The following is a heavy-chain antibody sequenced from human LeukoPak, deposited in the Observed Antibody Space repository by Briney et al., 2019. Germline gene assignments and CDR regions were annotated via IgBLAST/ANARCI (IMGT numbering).Heavy chain of an antibody. CDR1: GGSISSSSYY. CDR3: ARRSPVDTAMDTYYYYYYMDV. Sequence: NPSETLSLTCTVSGGSISSSSYYWGWIRQPPGKGLEWIGSIYYSGSTYYNPSLKSRVTISVDTSKNQFSLKLSSVTAADTAVYYCARRSPVDTAMDTYYYYYYMDVWGKGTTVTVSS. CDR2: IYYSGST. V-gene: IGHV4-39*07. J-gene: IGHJ6*03. D-gene: IGHD5-18*01.